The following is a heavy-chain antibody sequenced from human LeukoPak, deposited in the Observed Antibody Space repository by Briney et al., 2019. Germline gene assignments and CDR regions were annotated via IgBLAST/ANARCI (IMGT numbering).Heavy chain of an antibody. CDR2: INHSGST. D-gene: IGHD3-22*01. V-gene: IGHV4-34*01. CDR3: ARMNGYYYDSSGYLYYYYYMDV. Sequence: SGTLSLACAVYGGSFSGYYWSWILQPPGKGLEWIGEINHSGSTNYNPSLKSRVTISVDTSKNQFSLKLSSVTAADTAVYYCARMNGYYYDSSGYLYYYYYMDVWGKGTTVTISS. J-gene: IGHJ6*03. CDR1: GGSFSGYY.